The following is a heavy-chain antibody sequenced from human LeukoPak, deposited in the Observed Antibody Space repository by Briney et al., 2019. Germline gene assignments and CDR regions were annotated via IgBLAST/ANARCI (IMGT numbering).Heavy chain of an antibody. J-gene: IGHJ4*02. CDR1: GGSISSYY. CDR3: ARRVPKAYYFDY. D-gene: IGHD2-2*01. CDR2: IYYSGST. Sequence: PSETLSLTCTVSGGSISSYYWSWIRQPPGKGLEWIGYIYYSGSTNYNPSLKSRVTISVDTSKNQFSLKLSSVTAADTAVYYCARRVPKAYYFDYWGQGTLVTVSS. V-gene: IGHV4-59*01.